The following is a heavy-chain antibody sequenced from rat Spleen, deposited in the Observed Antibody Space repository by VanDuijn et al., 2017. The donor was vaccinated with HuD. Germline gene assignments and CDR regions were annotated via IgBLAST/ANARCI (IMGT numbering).Heavy chain of an antibody. J-gene: IGHJ4*01. D-gene: IGHD1-1*01. V-gene: IGHV2-47*01. CDR1: GFSLTNNN. CDR2: IWSNGGT. CDR3: AATVVSVMDA. Sequence: QVQLKESGPGLVQPSQTLSLVCTVAGFSLTNNNIHWIRQSPGKGLEWMGLIWSNGGTDYNSAIKSRLSISRDTSKSQVFLKMNSLQTEDTAMYFCAATVVSVMDAWGQGASVTVSS.